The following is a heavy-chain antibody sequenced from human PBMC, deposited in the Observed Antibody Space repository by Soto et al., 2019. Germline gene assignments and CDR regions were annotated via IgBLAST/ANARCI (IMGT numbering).Heavy chain of an antibody. V-gene: IGHV4-59*01. CDR3: AARRRGYYGMDV. Sequence: ETLSLTCTVSGGSISGYFWNWIRQPPGKGLEWIGQIYYSGSTNYNPSPSLKSRVTISVDTSKRQFSLKVSSVTAADTAVYYCAARRRGYYGMDVWGQGTTVTVSS. CDR1: GGSISGYF. J-gene: IGHJ6*02. CDR2: IYYSGST.